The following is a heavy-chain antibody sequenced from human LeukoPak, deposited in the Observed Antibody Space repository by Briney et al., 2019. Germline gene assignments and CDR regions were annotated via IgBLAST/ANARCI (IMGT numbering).Heavy chain of an antibody. CDR1: GFIFSDYA. J-gene: IGHJ6*02. Sequence: PGGSLRLSCAASGFIFSDYAMHWVRQAPGKGLEWVAVISYDGSNKYYADSVKGRFTISRDNTKNTLYLQMNSLRAEDTAVYYCARDRDTAMAGHGMDVWGQGTTVTVSS. V-gene: IGHV3-30*03. CDR2: ISYDGSNK. D-gene: IGHD5-18*01. CDR3: ARDRDTAMAGHGMDV.